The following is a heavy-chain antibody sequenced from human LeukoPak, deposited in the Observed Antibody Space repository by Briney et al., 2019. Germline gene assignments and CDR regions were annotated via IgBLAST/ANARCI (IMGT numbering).Heavy chain of an antibody. V-gene: IGHV1-2*02. D-gene: IGHD5-12*01. CDR3: ARDSGLRHYYYYYMDV. CDR2: INPNSGGT. CDR1: GYTFTGYY. J-gene: IGHJ6*03. Sequence: ASVKVSCKASGYTFTGYYMHWVRQAPGQGLEWMGWINPNSGGTNYAQKFQGRGTMTRDMSISTAYMELSRLRSDDTAVYYCARDSGLRHYYYYYMDVWGKGTTVTISS.